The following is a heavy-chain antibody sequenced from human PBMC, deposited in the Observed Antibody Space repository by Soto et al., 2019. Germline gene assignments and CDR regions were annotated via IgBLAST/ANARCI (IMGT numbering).Heavy chain of an antibody. CDR2: ISDSGSLT. J-gene: IGHJ4*02. V-gene: IGHV3-11*01. CDR1: GFTFSAYY. CDR3: ARALVLGVGALSQ. D-gene: IGHD1-26*01. Sequence: GGSLRLSCAASGFTFSAYYMSWIRQAPGKGLEWVSYISDSGSLTHYGDSVKGRFTISRDNAKASLYLQMDSLRAEDTAIYYCARALVLGVGALSQWGQGTLVTVSS.